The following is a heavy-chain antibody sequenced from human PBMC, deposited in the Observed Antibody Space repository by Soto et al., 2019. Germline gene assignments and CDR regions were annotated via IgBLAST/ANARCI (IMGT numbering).Heavy chain of an antibody. Sequence: SETLSLTCNVSDDSLSTYYWSWIRQPAGKGLEWIGRIYASGSTNYNPSLKGRVSMSVDTSKKQFSLKMISATAADTAMYYCARSAIPRGGWFRPWGQGVLVTVSS. CDR3: ARSAIPRGGWFRP. J-gene: IGHJ5*02. CDR2: IYASGST. V-gene: IGHV4-4*07. D-gene: IGHD2-21*01. CDR1: DDSLSTYY.